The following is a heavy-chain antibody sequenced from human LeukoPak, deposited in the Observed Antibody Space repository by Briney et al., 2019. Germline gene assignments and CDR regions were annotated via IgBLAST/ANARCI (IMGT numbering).Heavy chain of an antibody. CDR1: GFTFSSYV. Sequence: PGGSLTLSCAASGFTFSSYVMLWLRQPPGRGLEGLADISWNSGSIGYAPSVKGRFTISRDNAKNPLYLQMNSLRAEDTALYYCAKGDEQYYDSSGSIDYWGREPWSPSPQ. V-gene: IGHV3-9*01. J-gene: IGHJ4*02. D-gene: IGHD3-22*01. CDR3: AKGDEQYYDSSGSIDY. CDR2: ISWNSGSI.